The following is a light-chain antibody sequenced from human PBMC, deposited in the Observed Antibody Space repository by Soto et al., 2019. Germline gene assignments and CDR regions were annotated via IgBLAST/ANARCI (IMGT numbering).Light chain of an antibody. CDR3: QQYSTMSWT. J-gene: IGKJ1*01. CDR1: QSISGW. CDR2: KAT. Sequence: DIQMTQSPSTLSAFVGDRVTISCRASQSISGWLAWYQQKPGKAPKLLIYKATSLETGVPSRFSGSGSGTEFTLTISSLQPDDSATYYCQQYSTMSWTFGPGTKLEIK. V-gene: IGKV1-5*03.